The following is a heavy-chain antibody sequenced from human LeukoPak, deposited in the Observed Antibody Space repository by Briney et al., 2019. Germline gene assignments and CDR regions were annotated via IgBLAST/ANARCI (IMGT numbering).Heavy chain of an antibody. D-gene: IGHD3-22*01. CDR3: AKVGVISYYDSSGYYDPRYYYYYMDV. Sequence: GGSLRLSCVASGFTFDNYAVHWVRQAPGKGLEWVALVSHDGSNKYYADSVKGRFTISRDNSKNTLYLQMNSLRAEDTAVYYCAKVGVISYYDSSGYYDPRYYYYYMDVWGKGTTVTVSS. CDR1: GFTFDNYA. CDR2: VSHDGSNK. V-gene: IGHV3-30-3*01. J-gene: IGHJ6*03.